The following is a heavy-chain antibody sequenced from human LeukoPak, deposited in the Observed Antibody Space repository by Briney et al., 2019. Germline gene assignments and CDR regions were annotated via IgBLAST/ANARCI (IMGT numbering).Heavy chain of an antibody. V-gene: IGHV1-18*01. CDR2: ISAYNGNT. J-gene: IGHJ3*02. CDR3: ARGGILANYDILTGYYNPEPWDAFDI. Sequence: ASVKVSCKASGYTFTSYGISWVRQAPGQGLEWMGWISAYNGNTNYAQKLQGRVTMTTDTSTSTAYMELRSLRSDDTAVYYCARGGILANYDILTGYYNPEPWDAFDIWGQGTMVTVSS. CDR1: GYTFTSYG. D-gene: IGHD3-9*01.